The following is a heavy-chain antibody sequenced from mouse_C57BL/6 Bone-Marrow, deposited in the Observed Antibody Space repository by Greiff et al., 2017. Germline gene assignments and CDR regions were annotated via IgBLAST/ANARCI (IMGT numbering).Heavy chain of an antibody. D-gene: IGHD2-5*01. CDR2: IYPGDGDT. CDR3: ARGDSNCFWFAY. CDR1: GYAFSSSW. Sequence: VQLQQSGPELVKPGASVKISCKASGYAFSSSWMNWVKQRPGKGLEWIGRIYPGDGDTNYNGKFKGKATLTADKSSSTAYMQLSSLTSEDSAVYFCARGDSNCFWFAYWGQGTLVTVSA. J-gene: IGHJ3*01. V-gene: IGHV1-82*01.